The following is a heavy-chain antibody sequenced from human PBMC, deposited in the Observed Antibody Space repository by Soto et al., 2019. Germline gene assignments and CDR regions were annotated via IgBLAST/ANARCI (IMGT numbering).Heavy chain of an antibody. CDR2: IKQDGSEK. D-gene: IGHD3-22*01. V-gene: IGHV3-7*01. Sequence: GSLRLSCAASGFIFRNFWMTWVRQAPGKGLEWVANIKQDGSEKYYVDSVKGRFTISRDNAKNSLYLQMNSLRAEDTAVYYCARLRYYDSRGTLLGFDHWGQGTLVTVS. J-gene: IGHJ5*02. CDR1: GFIFRNFW. CDR3: ARLRYYDSRGTLLGFDH.